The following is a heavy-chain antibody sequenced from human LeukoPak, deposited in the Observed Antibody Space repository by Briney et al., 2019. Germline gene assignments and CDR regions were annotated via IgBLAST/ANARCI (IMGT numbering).Heavy chain of an antibody. Sequence: GGSLRLSCTASGFTFSDCDMNWFRQAPGKGLQWVSSISYMGDHRYYADSAKGRFTISRDNAKNSLYLQMDNLRADDTAVYYCGKASPPLRVAAAGDYWGQGTLVTVSS. J-gene: IGHJ4*02. D-gene: IGHD6-25*01. V-gene: IGHV3-21*06. CDR2: ISYMGDHR. CDR3: GKASPPLRVAAAGDY. CDR1: GFTFSDCD.